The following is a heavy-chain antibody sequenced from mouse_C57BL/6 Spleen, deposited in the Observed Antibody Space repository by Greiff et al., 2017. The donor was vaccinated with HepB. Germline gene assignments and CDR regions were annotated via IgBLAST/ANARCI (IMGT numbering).Heavy chain of an antibody. J-gene: IGHJ2*01. CDR2: INPNNGGT. CDR3: ARRTTVVAYYFDY. D-gene: IGHD1-1*01. CDR1: GYTFTDYN. V-gene: IGHV1-22*01. Sequence: EVQLQESGPELVKPGASVKMSCKASGYTFTDYNMHWVKQSHGKSLEWIGYINPNNGGTSYNQKFKGKATLTVNKSSSTAYMELRSLTSEDSAVYYCARRTTVVAYYFDYWGQGTTLTVSS.